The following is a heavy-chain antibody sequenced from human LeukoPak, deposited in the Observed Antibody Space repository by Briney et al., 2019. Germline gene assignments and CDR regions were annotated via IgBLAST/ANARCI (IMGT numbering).Heavy chain of an antibody. CDR2: IDVGNGNT. CDR1: GYTFTSYA. Sequence: ASVKVSCKASGYTFTSYAMHWVRQAPGQRLEWMGWIDVGNGNTKYSQKFQGRVTITRDTSASTAYMELSSLRSEDTAVYYCARGYYYYYGMDVWGQGTTVTVSS. J-gene: IGHJ6*02. CDR3: ARGYYYYYGMDV. V-gene: IGHV1-3*01.